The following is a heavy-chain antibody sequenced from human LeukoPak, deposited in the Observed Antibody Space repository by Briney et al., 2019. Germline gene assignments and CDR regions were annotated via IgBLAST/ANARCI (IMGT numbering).Heavy chain of an antibody. CDR2: IYSGGST. Sequence: PGGSLRLSCAASGFTVSSNYMSWVRQAPGKGLEWVSVIYSGGSTYYADSAKGRFTISRENSKNTLYLQMNSLRAEDTAVYYCARDLYYYDSSGYPNAFDIWGQGTMVTVSS. J-gene: IGHJ3*02. CDR3: ARDLYYYDSSGYPNAFDI. D-gene: IGHD3-22*01. V-gene: IGHV3-66*01. CDR1: GFTVSSNY.